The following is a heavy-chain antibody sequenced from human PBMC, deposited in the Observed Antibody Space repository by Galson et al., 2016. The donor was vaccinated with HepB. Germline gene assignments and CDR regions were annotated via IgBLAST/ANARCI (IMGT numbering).Heavy chain of an antibody. CDR2: ISYSGST. Sequence: TLSLTCTVSGNSISSANYYWDWVRQHPGKGLEWVGYISYSGSTYYNPSLQSRVAISVDTSKNQFSLRLSSVTAADTAVYYCARGYGPGSSGFDSWGQGTLVTVSP. D-gene: IGHD3-10*01. J-gene: IGHJ4*02. CDR1: GNSISSANYY. V-gene: IGHV4-31*03. CDR3: ARGYGPGSSGFDS.